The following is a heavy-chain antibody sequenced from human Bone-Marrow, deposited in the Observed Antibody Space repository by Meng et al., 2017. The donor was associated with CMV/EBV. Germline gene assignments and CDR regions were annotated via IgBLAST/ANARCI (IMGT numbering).Heavy chain of an antibody. CDR2: IIPVLGIA. J-gene: IGHJ6*02. CDR3: ARRGFSTPDYYYYYGMDV. CDR1: GGTFSSYT. D-gene: IGHD1-14*01. Sequence: SVKVSCKASGGTFSSYTISWVRQAPGQGLEWMGRIIPVLGIANYAQKFQGRVTITADKSTSTAYMELSSLKASDTAMYYCARRGFSTPDYYYYYGMDVWGQGTTVTVSS. V-gene: IGHV1-69*02.